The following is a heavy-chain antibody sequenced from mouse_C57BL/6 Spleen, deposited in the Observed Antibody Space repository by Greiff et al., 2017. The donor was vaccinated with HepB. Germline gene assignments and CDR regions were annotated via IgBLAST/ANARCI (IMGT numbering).Heavy chain of an antibody. CDR3: ARSRIGDWYFDV. J-gene: IGHJ1*03. CDR2: INPNNGGT. D-gene: IGHD3-1*01. CDR1: GYTFTDYN. V-gene: IGHV1-22*01. Sequence: VQLQQSGPELVKPGASVKMSCKASGYTFTDYNMHWVKQSHGKSLEWIGYINPNNGGTSYNQKFKGKATLTVNKSSSTAYMELRSLTSEDSAVYEGARSRIGDWYFDVWGTGTTVTVSS.